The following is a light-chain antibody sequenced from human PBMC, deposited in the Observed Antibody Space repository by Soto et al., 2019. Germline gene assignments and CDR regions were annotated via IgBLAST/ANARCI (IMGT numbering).Light chain of an antibody. Sequence: SVLTEPPSVTAATGQKVTISCSGSSSNIGGNSVSWYQQLPGTAPKLLIYDDNKRPSGIPDRFSGSKSGTSATLGITGFQTGDEADYYCGSWDSSPSAYIFGTGTKVTVL. CDR2: DDN. CDR3: GSWDSSPSAYI. V-gene: IGLV1-51*01. J-gene: IGLJ1*01. CDR1: SSNIGGNS.